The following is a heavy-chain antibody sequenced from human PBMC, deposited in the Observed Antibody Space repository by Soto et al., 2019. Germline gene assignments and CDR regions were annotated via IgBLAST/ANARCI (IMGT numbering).Heavy chain of an antibody. J-gene: IGHJ6*02. CDR3: ARGTVAGRGYYYFGMDV. D-gene: IGHD6-19*01. Sequence: QVQLVQSGAEVKKPGSSVKVSCKASGGTFSSYTISWVRQAPGQGLEWMGRIIPILGIANYAQKFQGRVTITADKSTSTAYRELSSLRSEDTAVYYCARGTVAGRGYYYFGMDVWGQGTTVTVSS. CDR2: IIPILGIA. CDR1: GGTFSSYT. V-gene: IGHV1-69*02.